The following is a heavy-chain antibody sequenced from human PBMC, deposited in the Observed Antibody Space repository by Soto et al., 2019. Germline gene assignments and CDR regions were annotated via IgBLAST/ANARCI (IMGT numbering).Heavy chain of an antibody. CDR3: ERAERGTATTVVDAFDI. CDR2: MSHSGGT. Sequence: QVQLQQWGAGLLKPSETLSLTCAVYGGSVNSGNYYWSWIRQPPGKGLEWIGEMSHSGGTHFNPSLKSRVTISVDTSKTQFSLQIRSVTAADTALYYCERAERGTATTVVDAFDIWGPGTLVTVSS. D-gene: IGHD1-1*01. V-gene: IGHV4-34*01. J-gene: IGHJ3*02. CDR1: GGSVNSGNYY.